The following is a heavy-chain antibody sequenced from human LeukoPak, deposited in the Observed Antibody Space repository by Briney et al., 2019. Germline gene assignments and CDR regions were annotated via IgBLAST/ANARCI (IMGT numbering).Heavy chain of an antibody. Sequence: SETLSLTCTVSGGYISSYYWSWIRQPPGKGLEWIGYFYYSGGTNYNPSLKSRVTISVDTSKNQFSLKLSSVTAADTAVYYCARVGVGATGDYWGQGTLVTVSS. CDR2: FYYSGGT. D-gene: IGHD1-26*01. V-gene: IGHV4-59*01. J-gene: IGHJ4*02. CDR3: ARVGVGATGDY. CDR1: GGYISSYY.